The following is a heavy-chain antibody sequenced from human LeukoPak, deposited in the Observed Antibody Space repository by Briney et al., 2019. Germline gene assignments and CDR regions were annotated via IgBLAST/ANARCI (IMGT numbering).Heavy chain of an antibody. Sequence: GGSLRLSCAASGFTFSNYGMHWVRQAPGKGLEWVAFVRYDESTKFYADSVKGRFTISRDNSKNTLYLQMNSLRAEDTAVYYCAKSRAPRRYYFDYWGQGTLVTVSS. CDR3: AKSRAPRRYYFDY. CDR1: GFTFSNYG. J-gene: IGHJ4*02. CDR2: VRYDESTK. D-gene: IGHD3-10*01. V-gene: IGHV3-30*02.